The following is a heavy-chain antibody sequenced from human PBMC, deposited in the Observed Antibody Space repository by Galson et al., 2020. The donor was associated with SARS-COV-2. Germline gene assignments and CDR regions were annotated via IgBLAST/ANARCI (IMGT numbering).Heavy chain of an antibody. CDR3: ARVGAVAGRYYYGMDV. D-gene: IGHD6-19*01. V-gene: IGHV1-2*02. CDR2: INTNSGGT. J-gene: IGHJ6*02. Sequence: ASAKVSCKASGYTFTGYYMHWVRQAPGQGLEWMGWINTNSGGTNYAQKFQGRATMTRDTSISTAYMELSRVRSDDTAVYYCARVGAVAGRYYYGMDVWGQGTTVTVSS. CDR1: GYTFTGYY.